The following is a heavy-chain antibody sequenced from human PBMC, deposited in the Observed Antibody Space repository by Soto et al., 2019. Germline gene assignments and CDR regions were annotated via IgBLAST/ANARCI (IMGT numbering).Heavy chain of an antibody. CDR1: GYIFVNYG. CDR2: ISTYSGNT. CDR3: AMVDNYVTPTPQDV. D-gene: IGHD3-16*01. Sequence: QVQLVQSGDEVRKPGSSVKVSCKASGYIFVNYGIAWVRQAPGQGLEWMGWISTYSGNTHYASKVQGRLTMTTYTSTSTAYIDLGSLTSDDTAVYYCAMVDNYVTPTPQDVWGQGTTVTFSS. V-gene: IGHV1-18*01. J-gene: IGHJ6*02.